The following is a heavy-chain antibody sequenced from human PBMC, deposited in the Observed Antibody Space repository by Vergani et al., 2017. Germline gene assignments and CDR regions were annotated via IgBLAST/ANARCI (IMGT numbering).Heavy chain of an antibody. V-gene: IGHV1-46*03. D-gene: IGHD3-9*01. CDR1: GYTFSNYY. CDR2: INPSGGHT. J-gene: IGHJ4*02. CDR3: ARGDYGILTGYRY. Sequence: LVESGGGLVQPGGSLKLSCAASGYTFSNYYMHWVRQAPGQGLEWMGIINPSGGHTNYAQKFQGRVTMTRDTSTSTVYMELSSLRSEDTAIYYCARGDYGILTGYRYWGQGTLVTVSA.